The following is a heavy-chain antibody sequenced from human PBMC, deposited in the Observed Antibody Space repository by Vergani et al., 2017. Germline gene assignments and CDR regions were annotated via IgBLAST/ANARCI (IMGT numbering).Heavy chain of an antibody. Sequence: QVQLQESGPGLVKPSQTLSLTCTVSGGSISSGSYYWSWIRQPAGKGLEWIGRIYTSGRTNYNPSLKSRVTISVDTSKNHFSLKLSSVTAADTAVYYCARERVATVNFDYWGQGTLVTVSS. CDR1: GGSISSGSYY. CDR3: ARERVATVNFDY. D-gene: IGHD5-12*01. V-gene: IGHV4-61*02. CDR2: IYTSGRT. J-gene: IGHJ4*02.